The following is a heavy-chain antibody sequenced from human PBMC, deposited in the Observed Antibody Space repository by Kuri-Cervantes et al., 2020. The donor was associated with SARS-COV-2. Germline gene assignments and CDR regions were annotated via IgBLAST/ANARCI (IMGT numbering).Heavy chain of an antibody. J-gene: IGHJ3*02. CDR3: ATMTVLSSDAFDI. V-gene: IGHV4-38-2*02. CDR1: GGSISGYY. CDR2: LYRSGST. D-gene: IGHD4-11*01. Sequence: SETLSLTCTVSGGSISGYYWGWIRQSPGKGLEWIGSLYRSGSTYYNPSLKSRVTISADTSKNQFSLKLNSVTAADTAVYYCATMTVLSSDAFDIWGLGTMVTVSS.